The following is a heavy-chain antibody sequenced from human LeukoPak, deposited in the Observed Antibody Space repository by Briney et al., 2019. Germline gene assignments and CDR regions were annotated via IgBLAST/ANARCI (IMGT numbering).Heavy chain of an antibody. V-gene: IGHV3-74*01. CDR2: INADGSTT. CDR3: VVVVEPPDSDGFDV. J-gene: IGHJ3*01. D-gene: IGHD1-14*01. CDR1: GFTFGNSW. Sequence: GGSLRLSCAASGFTFGNSWVHWVRQAPGKGLVWVSLINADGSTTTYADSVKGRFTISRDNARNTLSLQMNSLTIEDTAVYYCVVVVEPPDSDGFDVWGQGTMSTVSS.